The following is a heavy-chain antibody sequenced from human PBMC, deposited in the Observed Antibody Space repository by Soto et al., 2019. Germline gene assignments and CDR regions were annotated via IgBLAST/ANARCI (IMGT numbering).Heavy chain of an antibody. J-gene: IGHJ4*02. CDR3: AHRVLRTVFGLVTTTAIYFDF. D-gene: IGHD3-3*01. CDR2: IYWDDDK. CDR1: GFSLTTSGVG. Sequence: QITLNESGPTVVRPTEPLTLTCRFSGFSLTTSGVGVGWIRQSPGKAPEWLALIYWDDDKRYSASLKSRLTITKDTSKHQVVLTVSDLDSTDTATYYCAHRVLRTVFGLVTTTAIYFDFWGQGTPVAVSS. V-gene: IGHV2-5*02.